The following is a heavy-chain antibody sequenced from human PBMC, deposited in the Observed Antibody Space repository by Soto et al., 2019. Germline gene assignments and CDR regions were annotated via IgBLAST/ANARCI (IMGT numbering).Heavy chain of an antibody. V-gene: IGHV3-74*01. CDR1: GFTFSSYW. D-gene: IGHD3-10*01. J-gene: IGHJ4*02. CDR2: INSDGSST. CDR3: ASVPIGWFGEWYFDY. Sequence: EVQLVESGGGLVQPGGSLRLSCAASGFTFSSYWMHWVRQAPGKGLVWVSRINSDGSSTSYADSVKGRFTISRDNAKNALCLQMNSLRAEDTAVYYCASVPIGWFGEWYFDYWGQGTLVTVSS.